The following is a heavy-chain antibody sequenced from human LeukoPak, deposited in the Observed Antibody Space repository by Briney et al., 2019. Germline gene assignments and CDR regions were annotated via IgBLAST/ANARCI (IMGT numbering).Heavy chain of an antibody. Sequence: GGSLRLSCAASGFTFSSYAMSWVRQAPGKGLEWVSAISGSGGSTYYADSVKGRFTISRDNSKNTLYLQMNSLRAEDTAVYYCASSAGGRPSYYYYYGMDVWGQGTTVTVSS. CDR1: GFTFSSYA. V-gene: IGHV3-23*01. D-gene: IGHD3-10*01. CDR2: ISGSGGST. CDR3: ASSAGGRPSYYYYYGMDV. J-gene: IGHJ6*02.